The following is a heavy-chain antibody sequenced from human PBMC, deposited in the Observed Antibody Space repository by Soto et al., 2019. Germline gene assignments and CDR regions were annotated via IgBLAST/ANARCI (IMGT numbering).Heavy chain of an antibody. CDR3: AKDPRHSSSWYEYYYYYGMDV. V-gene: IGHV3-30*18. CDR2: ISYDGSNK. CDR1: GFTFSSYG. D-gene: IGHD6-13*01. Sequence: QVQLVESGGGVVQPGRSLRLSCAASGFTFSSYGMHWVRQAPGKGLEWVAVISYDGSNKYYADSVKGRFTISRDNSKNTLYLQMNSLRAEDTAVYYCAKDPRHSSSWYEYYYYYGMDVWGQGPTVTVSS. J-gene: IGHJ6*02.